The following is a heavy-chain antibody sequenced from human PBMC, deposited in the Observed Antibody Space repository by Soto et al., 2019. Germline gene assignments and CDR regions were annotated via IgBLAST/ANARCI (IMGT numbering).Heavy chain of an antibody. V-gene: IGHV1-3*01. CDR2: INAGNGDT. J-gene: IGHJ6*02. CDR1: GYTFTSYA. CDR3: ARARITIFGVVTAMDV. D-gene: IGHD3-3*01. Sequence: ASVKVSWKASGYTFTSYAMHWVRQAPGQRLEWMGWINAGNGDTKYSQKFQGRVTITRDTSATTAYMELSSLRSEDTAVYYCARARITIFGVVTAMDVWGQGTTVTVSS.